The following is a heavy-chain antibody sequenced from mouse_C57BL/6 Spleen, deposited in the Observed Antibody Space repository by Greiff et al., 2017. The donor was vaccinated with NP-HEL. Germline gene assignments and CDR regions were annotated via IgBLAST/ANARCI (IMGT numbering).Heavy chain of an antibody. CDR3: ARSGSSGYVGFDY. J-gene: IGHJ2*01. CDR1: GYTFTSYW. Sequence: QVQLQQPGAELVMPGASVKLSCKASGYTFTSYWMHWVKQRPGQGLEWIGEIDPSDSYTNYNQKFKGKSTLTVDKSSSTAYMQLSSLTSEDSAVYYCARSGSSGYVGFDYWGQGTTLTVSS. D-gene: IGHD3-2*02. CDR2: IDPSDSYT. V-gene: IGHV1-69*01.